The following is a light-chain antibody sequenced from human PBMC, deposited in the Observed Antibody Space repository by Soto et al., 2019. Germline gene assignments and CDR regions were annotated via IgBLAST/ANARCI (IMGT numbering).Light chain of an antibody. V-gene: IGLV2-8*01. CDR2: EVS. Sequence: QSVLTQPPSASGSPGQSVTISCTGTSSDVGGYNYVSWYQQHPGKAPKLMIYEVSKWPSGVPDRFSGSKSGNTASLTVSGLQAEDEADYYCISYAGSNTWVFGGGTQLTVL. CDR1: SSDVGGYNY. CDR3: ISYAGSNTWV. J-gene: IGLJ3*02.